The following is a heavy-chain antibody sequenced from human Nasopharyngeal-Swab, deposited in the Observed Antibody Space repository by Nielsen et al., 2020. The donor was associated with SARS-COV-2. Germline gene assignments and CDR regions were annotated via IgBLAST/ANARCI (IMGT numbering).Heavy chain of an antibody. D-gene: IGHD3-10*01. CDR2: IYYSGST. Sequence: SETLSLTCTVSGGSISNYYWSWIRQPPGRGLEWIGYIYYSGSTNYNPSLKSRVTISVDTSKNQFSLKLSSVTAADTAVYYCARDRVAAGMDVWGKGTTVTVSS. J-gene: IGHJ6*03. V-gene: IGHV4-59*01. CDR3: ARDRVAAGMDV. CDR1: GGSISNYY.